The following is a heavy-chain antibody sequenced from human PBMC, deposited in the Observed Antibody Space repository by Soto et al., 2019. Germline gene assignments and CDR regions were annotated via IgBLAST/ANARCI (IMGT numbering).Heavy chain of an antibody. CDR1: GFSLSTSGVA. CDR2: IYWDDDK. D-gene: IGHD3-10*01. J-gene: IGHJ5*02. CDR3: AHRRGYYGSGSYSGMFWFDP. V-gene: IGHV2-5*02. Sequence: QITLKESGPTLVKPTQTLTLTCTFSGFSLSTSGVAVGWIRQPPGKALEWLALIYWDDDKRYSPSLKSRLAITQETSKNQVGLTMTNMDPVDTATYYCAHRRGYYGSGSYSGMFWFDPWGQGTPVTVSS.